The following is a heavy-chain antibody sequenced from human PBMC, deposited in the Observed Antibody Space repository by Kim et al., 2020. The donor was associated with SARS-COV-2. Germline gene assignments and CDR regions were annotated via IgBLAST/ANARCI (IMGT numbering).Heavy chain of an antibody. CDR1: GYTFTSYA. CDR2: INAGNGNT. CDR3: ARDLGAANGGGAHYDYIWGSYRSSPDDAFDI. J-gene: IGHJ3*02. D-gene: IGHD3-16*02. Sequence: ASVKVSCKASGYTFTSYAMHWVRQAPGQRLEWMGWINAGNGNTKYSQKFQGRVTITRDTSASTAYMELSSLRSEDTAVYYCARDLGAANGGGAHYDYIWGSYRSSPDDAFDIWGQGTMVTVSS. V-gene: IGHV1-3*01.